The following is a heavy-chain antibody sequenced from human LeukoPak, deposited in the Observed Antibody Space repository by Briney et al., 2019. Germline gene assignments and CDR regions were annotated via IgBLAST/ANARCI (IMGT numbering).Heavy chain of an antibody. CDR1: GGTFSSYA. CDR2: IIPIFGTA. V-gene: IGHV1-69*06. Sequence: EASVKVSCKASGGTFSSYAISWVRQAPGQGLEWMGGIIPIFGTANYAQKFQGRVTITADKSTSTAYMELSSLRSEDTAVYYCARGYSIAVAADAAIDAFDIWGQGTMVTVSS. J-gene: IGHJ3*02. CDR3: ARGYSIAVAADAAIDAFDI. D-gene: IGHD6-19*01.